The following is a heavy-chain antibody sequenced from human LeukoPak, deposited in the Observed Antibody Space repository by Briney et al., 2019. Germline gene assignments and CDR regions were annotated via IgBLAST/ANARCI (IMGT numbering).Heavy chain of an antibody. CDR1: GGSISSSKW. D-gene: IGHD3-22*01. V-gene: IGHV4-4*02. CDR2: IYHSGST. J-gene: IGHJ4*02. Sequence: SETLSLTCAVSGGSISSSKWWSWVRQPPGKGLEWIGEIYHSGSTNYNPSLKSRVTISVDKSKDQFSLKLTSVAAADTAVYYCARGDSSGYPDYWGQGSLVTVSS. CDR3: ARGDSSGYPDY.